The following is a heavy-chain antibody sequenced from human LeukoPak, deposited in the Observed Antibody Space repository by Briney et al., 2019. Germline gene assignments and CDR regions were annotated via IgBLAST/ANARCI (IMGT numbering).Heavy chain of an antibody. Sequence: ASVKVSCKASGGTFSSYAISWARQAPGQGLEWMGGMIPIFGTANYAQKFQGRVTITADESTSTAYMELSSLRSEDTAVYYCASSGWSAEYFQHWGQGTLVTVSS. D-gene: IGHD6-19*01. J-gene: IGHJ1*01. CDR3: ASSGWSAEYFQH. V-gene: IGHV1-69*13. CDR1: GGTFSSYA. CDR2: MIPIFGTA.